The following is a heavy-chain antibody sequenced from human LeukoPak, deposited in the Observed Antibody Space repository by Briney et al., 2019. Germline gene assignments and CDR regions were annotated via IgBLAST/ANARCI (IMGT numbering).Heavy chain of an antibody. CDR1: GGPISSYF. CDR3: ARKEDYGDSNWFDP. CDR2: IYHSGST. D-gene: IGHD4-17*01. J-gene: IGHJ5*02. V-gene: IGHV4-4*02. Sequence: ASETLSLTCTVSGGPISSYFWSWVRQPPGKGLEWIGEIYHSGSTNYNPSLKSRVTISVDKSKNQFSLKLSSVTAADTAVYYCARKEDYGDSNWFDPWGQGTLVTVSS.